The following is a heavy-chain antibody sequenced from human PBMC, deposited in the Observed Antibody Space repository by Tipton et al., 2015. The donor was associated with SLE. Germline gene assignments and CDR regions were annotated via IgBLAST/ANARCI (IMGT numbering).Heavy chain of an antibody. D-gene: IGHD3-3*01. CDR3: ARDDFWSGREWFDP. CDR2: INHSGST. CDR1: GGSFSGYY. V-gene: IGHV4-34*01. Sequence: TLSLTCAVYGGSFSGYYWSWIRQSPGKGLEWIGEINHSGSTNYNPSLKSRLTILVDTSKNQFSLKLSSVTAADTAVYYCARDDFWSGREWFDPWGQGTLVTVSS. J-gene: IGHJ5*02.